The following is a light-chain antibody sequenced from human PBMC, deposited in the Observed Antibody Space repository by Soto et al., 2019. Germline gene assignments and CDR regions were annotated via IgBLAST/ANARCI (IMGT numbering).Light chain of an antibody. V-gene: IGKV3-20*01. CDR2: GAS. CDR3: QQYGRA. Sequence: EIVLTQSPGTLSLSPGERATLSCRASRSVSSSYLAWYQQKPGQAPRLLIYGASSRATGIPDRFSGSGSGTDFTLTISRLEPEDFAVYYCQQYGRAFGPGTKVDIK. CDR1: RSVSSSY. J-gene: IGKJ3*01.